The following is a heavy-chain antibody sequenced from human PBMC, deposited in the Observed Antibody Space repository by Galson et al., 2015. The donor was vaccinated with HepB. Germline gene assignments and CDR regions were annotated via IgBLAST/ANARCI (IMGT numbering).Heavy chain of an antibody. Sequence: SLRLSCAVSGFTFSSYWMHWVRQAPGKGLVWVSRINSDGSSTSYADSVKGRFTISRDNAKNTLYLQMNSLRAEDTAVYYCARDKMITMIVVYGMDVWGQGTMVTVSS. CDR3: ARDKMITMIVVYGMDV. V-gene: IGHV3-74*01. J-gene: IGHJ6*02. CDR2: INSDGSST. D-gene: IGHD3-22*01. CDR1: GFTFSSYW.